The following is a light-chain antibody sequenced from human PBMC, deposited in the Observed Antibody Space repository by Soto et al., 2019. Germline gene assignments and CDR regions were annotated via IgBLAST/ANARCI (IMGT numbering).Light chain of an antibody. CDR2: DVS. J-gene: IGLJ2*01. CDR1: SSDVGGYNY. V-gene: IGLV2-14*01. CDR3: SSYTSSSTRV. Sequence: QSALTQPASVSVSPGQSITISCTGTSSDVGGYNYVSWYQQHPGKAPKLMIYDVSNRPSGVSYRFSGSKSGNTASLTISGLQAEDEADYYCSSYTSSSTRVFGGGTKLTVL.